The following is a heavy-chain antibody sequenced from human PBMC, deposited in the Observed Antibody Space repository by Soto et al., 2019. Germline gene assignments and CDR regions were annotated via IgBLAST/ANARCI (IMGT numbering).Heavy chain of an antibody. Sequence: GGSLRLSCTTFGFTFGDYAISWVRQAPEKGLEWVGLIKSRNYGGTIEYAASVKARFTISGDDSKSIAYLQMNSLKTEDTTVYYCTKTYYFDDWGQGTLVTVSS. CDR2: IKSRNYGGTI. CDR1: GFTFGDYA. J-gene: IGHJ4*02. V-gene: IGHV3-49*04. CDR3: TKTYYFDD.